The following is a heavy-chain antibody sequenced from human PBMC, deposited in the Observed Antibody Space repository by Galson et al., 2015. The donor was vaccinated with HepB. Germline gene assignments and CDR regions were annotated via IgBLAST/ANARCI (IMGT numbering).Heavy chain of an antibody. CDR3: ARDGHEDYYVSENTPSRGLYYYGMDV. V-gene: IGHV1-18*04. J-gene: IGHJ6*02. CDR1: GYNFITYG. Sequence: SVKVSCKASGYNFITYGFSWVRQAPGQGLEWMGWISAYNGATNFAQKFLGRVTLTTDTSTTTAYMEVGSLRSDDTAVYYCARDGHEDYYVSENTPSRGLYYYGMDVWGQGTPVIVSS. CDR2: ISAYNGAT. D-gene: IGHD3-10*01.